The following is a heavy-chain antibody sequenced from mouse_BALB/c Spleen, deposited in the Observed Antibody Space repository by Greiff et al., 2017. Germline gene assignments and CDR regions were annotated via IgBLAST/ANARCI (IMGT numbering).Heavy chain of an antibody. CDR3: ARVYGSSSLAY. D-gene: IGHD1-1*01. J-gene: IGHJ3*01. Sequence: VQLQQSGPGLVAPSQSLSITCTVSGFSLTGYGVNWVRQPPGKGLEWLGMIWGDGSTDYNSALKSRLSISKDNSKSQVFLKMNSLQTDDTARYYCARVYGSSSLAYWGQGTLVTVSA. V-gene: IGHV2-6-7*01. CDR2: IWGDGST. CDR1: GFSLTGYG.